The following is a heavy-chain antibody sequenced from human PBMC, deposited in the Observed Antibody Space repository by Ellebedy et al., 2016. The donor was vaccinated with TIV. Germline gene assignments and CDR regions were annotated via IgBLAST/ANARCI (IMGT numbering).Heavy chain of an antibody. J-gene: IGHJ3*01. CDR1: GFTLSSNY. D-gene: IGHD3-22*01. Sequence: GESLKISCAASGFTLSSNYMSWVRQAPGKGPEWVSVIHADGRTYYADSVKGRFTISRDNSKNTLYLQVNSLRAEDAAVYYCARGLLRAFDLWGQGTMVTVSS. CDR2: IHADGRT. CDR3: ARGLLRAFDL. V-gene: IGHV3-53*01.